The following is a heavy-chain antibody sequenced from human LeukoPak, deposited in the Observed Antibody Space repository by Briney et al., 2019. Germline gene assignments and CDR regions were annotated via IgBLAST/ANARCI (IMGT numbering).Heavy chain of an antibody. V-gene: IGHV3-30*02. Sequence: GGSLRLSCAASGFTFSSYGMHWVRQAPGKGLEWVAFIRYDGSNKYYADSVKGRFTISRDNAKNSLYLQMNSLRAEDTAVYYCARGLAYYYDSSGYATYYFDYWGQGTLVTVSS. CDR3: ARGLAYYYDSSGYATYYFDY. D-gene: IGHD3-22*01. CDR1: GFTFSSYG. CDR2: IRYDGSNK. J-gene: IGHJ4*02.